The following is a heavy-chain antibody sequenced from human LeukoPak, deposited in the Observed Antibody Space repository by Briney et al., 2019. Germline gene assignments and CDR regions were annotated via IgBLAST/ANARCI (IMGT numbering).Heavy chain of an antibody. J-gene: IGHJ4*02. CDR1: AFTFSTYS. CDR2: ISSSSSDI. Sequence: GGSLRLSCAASAFTFSTYSMNWVRQVPGKGLEWVSSISSSSSDIYYADSVKGRFTISRDDAKNSLYLQMNSLRAEDTAVYYCAREVNRGYTLHFDCWGQGTLVTVSS. CDR3: AREVNRGYTLHFDC. V-gene: IGHV3-21*01. D-gene: IGHD3-22*01.